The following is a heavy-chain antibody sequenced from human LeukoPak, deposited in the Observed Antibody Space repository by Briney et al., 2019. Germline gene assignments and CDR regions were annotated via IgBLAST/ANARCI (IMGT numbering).Heavy chain of an antibody. D-gene: IGHD1-1*01. V-gene: IGHV3-66*01. CDR3: ARDYNWGSDY. CDR1: GFTVSSNY. J-gene: IGHJ4*02. CDR2: IYSGGST. Sequence: QAGGSLRLSCAASGFTVSSNYMSWVRQAPGKGLEWVSVIYSGGSTYYADSVKGRFTISRDNSKNTLYLQMNNLRAEDTAVYYCARDYNWGSDYWGQGTLVTVSS.